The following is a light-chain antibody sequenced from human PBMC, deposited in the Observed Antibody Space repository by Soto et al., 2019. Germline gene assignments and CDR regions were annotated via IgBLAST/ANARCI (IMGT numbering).Light chain of an antibody. CDR1: SSDVGAYNY. V-gene: IGLV2-14*01. J-gene: IGLJ3*02. Sequence: QSALTQPASVSGSPGQSITFSCTGTSSDVGAYNYVSWYQQHPGKAPKLMIYEVSNRPSGVSNRFSGSKSGNTASLTISGLQAEDEADYYCSSYTRSTTLVVFGGGTKLTVL. CDR3: SSYTRSTTLVV. CDR2: EVS.